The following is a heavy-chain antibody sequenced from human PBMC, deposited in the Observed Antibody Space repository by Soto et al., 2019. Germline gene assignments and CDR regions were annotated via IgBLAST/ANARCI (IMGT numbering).Heavy chain of an antibody. J-gene: IGHJ6*02. Sequence: SQTLSLTCVISGDSVSTNSATWDWIRQSPSRGLEWLGRTYYRSKWYNDYAVSVKSRITINPDTSKNQFSLQLNSVTPEDTAVYYCARGGFIAAPMAPMDVWGQGTTVTVSS. CDR3: ARGGFIAAPMAPMDV. D-gene: IGHD6-13*01. CDR1: GDSVSTNSAT. V-gene: IGHV6-1*01. CDR2: TYYRSKWYN.